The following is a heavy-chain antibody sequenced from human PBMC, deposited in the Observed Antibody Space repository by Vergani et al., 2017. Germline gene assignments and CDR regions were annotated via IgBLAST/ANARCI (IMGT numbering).Heavy chain of an antibody. J-gene: IGHJ6*03. CDR1: GGTFRSYA. CDR2: IIPIFGTA. Sequence: QVQLVQSGAEVKKPGSSVKVSCKASGGTFRSYAISWFRQAPGQGLEWMGGIIPIFGTANYAQKFQGRVTITADESTSTAYMELSSLRSEDTAVYYCASGSIAARPYYYYYMDVWGKGTTVTVSS. V-gene: IGHV1-69*01. D-gene: IGHD6-6*01. CDR3: ASGSIAARPYYYYYMDV.